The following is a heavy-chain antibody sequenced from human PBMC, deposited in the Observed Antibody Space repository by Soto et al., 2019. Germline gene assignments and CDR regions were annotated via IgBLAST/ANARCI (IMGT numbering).Heavy chain of an antibody. D-gene: IGHD3-10*01. J-gene: IGHJ5*02. V-gene: IGHV1-46*01. CDR1: GYTFTSYY. CDR2: INPSGGST. CDR3: ARDPHYYGSGSYHWFDP. Sequence: ASVKVSCKASGYTFTSYYMHWVRQAPGQGLEWMGIINPSGGSTSYAQKFQGRVTMTRDTSTSTVYMELSSLRSEDTAVYYCARDPHYYGSGSYHWFDPWGQGTLVTVSS.